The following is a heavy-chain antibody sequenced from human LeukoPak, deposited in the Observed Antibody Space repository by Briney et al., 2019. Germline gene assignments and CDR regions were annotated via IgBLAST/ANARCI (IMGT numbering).Heavy chain of an antibody. CDR2: ISSSGTTI. J-gene: IGHJ4*02. D-gene: IGHD3-22*01. V-gene: IGHV3-48*01. CDR3: ASPYDPRSY. CDR1: GFTFSSNS. Sequence: GGSLRLSCAASGFTFSSNSMNWVRQAPGKGLEWISYISSSGTTIHYADSVRGRFSISRDNAKNSLYLQMNSLRAEDTAVYYCASPYDPRSYWGQGTLVTVSS.